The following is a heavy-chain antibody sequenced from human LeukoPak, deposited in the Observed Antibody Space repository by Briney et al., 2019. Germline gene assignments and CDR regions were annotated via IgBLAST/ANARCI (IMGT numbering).Heavy chain of an antibody. CDR1: GGSINSNY. V-gene: IGHV4-59*01. CDR2: IYYSGST. Sequence: SETLSLTCTVSGGSINSNYWSWIRQPPGKGLEWIGYIYYSGSTNYNPSLQSRVTISVDTSKNQFSLRLRSVTAADTAVYYCARENWTGLFGRAHDYWGQGTLVTVSS. J-gene: IGHJ4*02. D-gene: IGHD3/OR15-3a*01. CDR3: ARENWTGLFGRAHDY.